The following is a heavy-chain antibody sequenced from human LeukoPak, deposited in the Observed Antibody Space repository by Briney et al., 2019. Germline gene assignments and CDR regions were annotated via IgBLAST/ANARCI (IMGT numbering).Heavy chain of an antibody. D-gene: IGHD2-15*01. CDR3: ARGGVVVARQSMDV. J-gene: IGHJ6*02. CDR2: ISYDGSNK. CDR1: GFTFSDYY. Sequence: GGSLRLSCAASGFTFSDYYMSWIRQAPGKGLEWVAVISYDGSNKYYADSVKGRFTISRDNTKNSLYLQMNSLRAEDTAVYYCARGGVVVARQSMDVWGQGTTVTVSS. V-gene: IGHV3-30-3*01.